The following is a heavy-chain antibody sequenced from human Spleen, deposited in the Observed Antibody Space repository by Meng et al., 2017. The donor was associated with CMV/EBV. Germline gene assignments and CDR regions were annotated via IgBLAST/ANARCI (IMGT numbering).Heavy chain of an antibody. CDR2: IIPILGIA. J-gene: IGHJ4*02. D-gene: IGHD1-14*01. CDR1: GGTFSSYA. CDR3: ASTGPEDNYFDY. Sequence: SVKVSCKASGGTFSSYAISWVRQAPGQGLEWMGGIIPILGIANYAQKFQGRVTITADKSTSTAYMELSSLRSEDTAVYYCASTGPEDNYFDYWGQGTLVTVSS. V-gene: IGHV1-69*10.